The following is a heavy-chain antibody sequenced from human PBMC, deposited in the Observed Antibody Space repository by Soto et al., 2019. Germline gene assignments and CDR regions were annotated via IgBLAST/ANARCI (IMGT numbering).Heavy chain of an antibody. J-gene: IGHJ4*02. CDR2: IHHTGSI. CDR1: GDSIATNHW. D-gene: IGHD6-13*01. Sequence: QVQLQESGPGLVKPSGTLSLTCAVSGDSIATNHWWSWVRQSPGKGLEWIGDIHHTGSINYNPALMSRVTISRDKSKNEFSLIVTSVTAADTAVYYCARNPSSHWYVFDFWGQGTLVTVSS. V-gene: IGHV4-4*02. CDR3: ARNPSSHWYVFDF.